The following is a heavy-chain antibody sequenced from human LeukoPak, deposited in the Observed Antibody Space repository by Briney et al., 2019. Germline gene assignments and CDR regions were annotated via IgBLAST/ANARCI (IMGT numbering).Heavy chain of an antibody. CDR1: GFTFSSYS. V-gene: IGHV3-23*01. Sequence: PGGSLRLSCAASGFTFSSYSMNWVRQAPGKGLEWVSAITGTADNTYYADSVKGRFSISRDNSKNTLYLQLNSLRAEDTAVYYCAKTRGWPYYFNYWGQGTLVTVSS. CDR2: ITGTADNT. J-gene: IGHJ4*02. CDR3: AKTRGWPYYFNY. D-gene: IGHD6-19*01.